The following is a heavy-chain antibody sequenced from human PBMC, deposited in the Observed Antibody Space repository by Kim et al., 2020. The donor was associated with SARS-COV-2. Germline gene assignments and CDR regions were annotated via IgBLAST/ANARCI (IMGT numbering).Heavy chain of an antibody. Sequence: YHHPSREMRVTISVDRSKNQFSLKLSSVTAADTAVYYCARGRTGGWFDPWGQGTLVTVSS. CDR3: ARGRTGGWFDP. D-gene: IGHD3-10*01. J-gene: IGHJ5*02. V-gene: IGHV4-30-2*01.